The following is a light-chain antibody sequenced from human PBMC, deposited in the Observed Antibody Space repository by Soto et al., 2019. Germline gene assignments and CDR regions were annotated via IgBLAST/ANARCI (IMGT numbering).Light chain of an antibody. CDR2: DVN. Sequence: QSVLAQPASVSGSPGQSITISCTGTSSDVGGYNYVSWYQQHPGKAQKLMIYDVNNRPSGVSNRFSGSKSGNTASLTISLLQAEDEADYYCSSYTSSSTLYVFGTGTKAPS. CDR3: SSYTSSSTLYV. CDR1: SSDVGGYNY. J-gene: IGLJ1*01. V-gene: IGLV2-14*01.